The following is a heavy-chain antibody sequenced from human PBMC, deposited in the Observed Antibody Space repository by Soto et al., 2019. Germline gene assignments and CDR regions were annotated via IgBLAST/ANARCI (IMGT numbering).Heavy chain of an antibody. Sequence: SETLSLTCTVSGGSISSGDYYWSWIRQHPGKGLEWIGYIYYSGSTYYNPSLKSRVTISVDTSKNQFSLKLTSVTTADTAVYYCARDPVDGYSFFDYWGQGILVTVSS. CDR2: IYYSGST. V-gene: IGHV4-31*03. D-gene: IGHD2-15*01. CDR3: ARDPVDGYSFFDY. J-gene: IGHJ4*02. CDR1: GGSISSGDYY.